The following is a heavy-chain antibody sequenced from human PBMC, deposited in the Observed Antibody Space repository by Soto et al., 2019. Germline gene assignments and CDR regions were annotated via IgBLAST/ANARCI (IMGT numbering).Heavy chain of an antibody. J-gene: IGHJ6*02. CDR2: ISGSGGST. CDR1: GFTFSSYA. V-gene: IGHV3-23*01. Sequence: GGSLRLSCAASGFTFSSYAMSWVRQAPGKGLEWVSAISGSGGSTYYADSVKGRFTISRDNSKNMLYLQMNSLRAEDTAVYYWAKDPEDIVVVPAADYYGMDVWGQGTTVTVSS. D-gene: IGHD2-2*01. CDR3: AKDPEDIVVVPAADYYGMDV.